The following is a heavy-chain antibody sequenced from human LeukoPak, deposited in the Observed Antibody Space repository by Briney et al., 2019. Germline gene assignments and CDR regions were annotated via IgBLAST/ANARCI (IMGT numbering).Heavy chain of an antibody. D-gene: IGHD3-22*01. V-gene: IGHV4-34*01. CDR2: INHSGST. CDR1: GGSFSGYY. CDR3: ARHNSMPYYYDSSGYYSD. Sequence: PSETLSLTCAVYGGSFSGYYWSWIRLPPGKGLEWIGEINHSGSTNYNPSLKSRVTISVDTSKNQFSLKLSSVTAADTAVYYYARHNSMPYYYDSSGYYSDWGQGTMVTVSS. J-gene: IGHJ3*01.